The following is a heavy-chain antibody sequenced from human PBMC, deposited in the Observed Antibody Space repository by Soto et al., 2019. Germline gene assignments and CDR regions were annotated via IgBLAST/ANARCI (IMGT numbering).Heavy chain of an antibody. CDR2: ISYDGSNK. CDR3: AKAGDDYDFWSGYFSRPLDV. J-gene: IGHJ6*02. Sequence: QVQLVESGGGVVQPGRSLRLSCAASGFTFSSYGMHWVRQAPGKGLEWVAVISYDGSNKYYADSVKGRFTISRDNSKNTLYLQMNSLRAEDTAVYYCAKAGDDYDFWSGYFSRPLDVWGQGTTVTVSS. D-gene: IGHD3-3*01. CDR1: GFTFSSYG. V-gene: IGHV3-30*18.